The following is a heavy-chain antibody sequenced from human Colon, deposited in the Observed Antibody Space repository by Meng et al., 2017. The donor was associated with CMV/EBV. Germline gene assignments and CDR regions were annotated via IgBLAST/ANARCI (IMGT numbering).Heavy chain of an antibody. CDR3: ATVSSGYYLYFQH. D-gene: IGHD3-22*01. CDR2: INPNSGGT. V-gene: IGHV1-2*02. J-gene: IGHJ1*01. Sequence: EELVQSGAEVKKPGASVKVSCKASGYTFTGYYMHWVRQAPGQGLEWMGWINPNSGGTNYAQKFQGRVTMTRDTSISTAYMELSRLRSDDTAVYYCATVSSGYYLYFQHWGQGTLVTVSS. CDR1: GYTFTGYY.